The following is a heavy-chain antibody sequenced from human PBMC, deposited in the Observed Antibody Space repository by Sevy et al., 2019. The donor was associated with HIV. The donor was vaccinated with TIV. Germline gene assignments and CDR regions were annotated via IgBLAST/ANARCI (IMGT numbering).Heavy chain of an antibody. CDR2: INAGNGNT. V-gene: IGHV1-3*01. J-gene: IGHJ4*02. CDR3: ARGIAAAGTDLDY. Sequence: ASVKVSCKASGYTFTSYAMHWVRQAPGQRLEWMGWINAGNGNTKYSQKFQGRVTITRDTSASTANMELSSLRSEDTAVYYCARGIAAAGTDLDYWGQGTLVTVSS. CDR1: GYTFTSYA. D-gene: IGHD6-13*01.